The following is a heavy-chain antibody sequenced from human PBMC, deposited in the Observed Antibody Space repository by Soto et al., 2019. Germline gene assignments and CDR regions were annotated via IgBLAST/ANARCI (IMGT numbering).Heavy chain of an antibody. CDR1: GGSFSGYY. J-gene: IGHJ4*02. Sequence: PSETLSLTCAVYGGSFSGYYWSWIRQPPGKGLEWIGEINHSGSTNYNPSLKSRVTISVDTSKNQFSLKLSSVTAADTAVYYCARLADSSSYYFDCWGQGTLVTVSS. V-gene: IGHV4-34*01. D-gene: IGHD6-6*01. CDR2: INHSGST. CDR3: ARLADSSSYYFDC.